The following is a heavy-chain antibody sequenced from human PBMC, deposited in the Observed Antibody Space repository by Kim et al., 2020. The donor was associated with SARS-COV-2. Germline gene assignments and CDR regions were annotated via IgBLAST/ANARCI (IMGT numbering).Heavy chain of an antibody. Sequence: SETLSLTCAVYGGSFSGYYWSWIRQPPGKGLEWIGEINHSGSTNYNPSLKSRVTISVDTSKNQFSLKLSSVTAADTAVYYCARKVSYYGMDVWGQGTTVTVSS. J-gene: IGHJ6*02. D-gene: IGHD1-20*01. CDR2: INHSGST. V-gene: IGHV4-34*01. CDR3: ARKVSYYGMDV. CDR1: GGSFSGYY.